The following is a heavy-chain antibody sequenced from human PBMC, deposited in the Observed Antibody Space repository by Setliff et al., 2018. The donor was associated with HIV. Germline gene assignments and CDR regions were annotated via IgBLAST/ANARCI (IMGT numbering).Heavy chain of an antibody. CDR2: IYTSGST. J-gene: IGHJ4*02. CDR3: ARDSGGYNYGFAVGSFDY. D-gene: IGHD5-18*01. Sequence: LSLTCSVSGGSISSGSYYWNWIRQPAGKGLEWIGRIYTSGSTNYNPSLQSRITISVDTSKNQFSLKLTSVAAADTAVYYCARDSGGYNYGFAVGSFDYWGQGALVTVSS. CDR1: GGSISSGSYY. V-gene: IGHV4-61*02.